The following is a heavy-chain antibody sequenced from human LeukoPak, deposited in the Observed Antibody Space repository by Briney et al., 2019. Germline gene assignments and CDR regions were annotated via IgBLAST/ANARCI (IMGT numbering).Heavy chain of an antibody. D-gene: IGHD1-14*01. CDR1: GGSFSGYY. CDR2: INHSGST. J-gene: IGHJ4*02. Sequence: PSETLSLTCAVYGGSFSGYYWSWIRQPPGKGLEWIGEINHSGSTNYNPSLKSRVTISVDTSKNQFSLKLSSVTAADTAVYYCARRPRTKEGRLDYWGQGTLVTVSS. V-gene: IGHV4-34*01. CDR3: ARRPRTKEGRLDY.